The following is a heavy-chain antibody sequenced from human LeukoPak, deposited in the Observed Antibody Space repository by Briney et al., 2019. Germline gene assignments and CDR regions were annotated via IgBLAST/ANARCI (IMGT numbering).Heavy chain of an antibody. CDR1: EFTLSNYW. V-gene: IGHV3-7*01. J-gene: IGHJ4*02. D-gene: IGHD3-22*01. Sequence: SGGSLRLSCAGSEFTLSNYWMSWVRQAPGKGLEWVANIKQDGGEIYYVDSVKGRFTISRDNAKNSVYLQMNGLRAEDTAVYFCAGESVAVPAYYWGQGTLVTVSS. CDR2: IKQDGGEI. CDR3: AGESVAVPAYY.